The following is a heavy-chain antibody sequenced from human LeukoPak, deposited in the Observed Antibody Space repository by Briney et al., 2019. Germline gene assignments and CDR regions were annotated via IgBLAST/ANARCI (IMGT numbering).Heavy chain of an antibody. CDR1: GGSISSGSYY. J-gene: IGHJ3*02. D-gene: IGHD3-22*01. CDR2: IYTSGST. V-gene: IGHV4-61*02. CDR3: ARARNYYDSSGFYYEGDAFDI. Sequence: SETLSLTCTVSGGSISSGSYYWSWIRQPAGKGLEWIGRIYTSGSTYYNPSLKSRVTISVDTSKNQFSLKLSSVTAADTAVYYCARARNYYDSSGFYYEGDAFDIWGQGTMVTVSS.